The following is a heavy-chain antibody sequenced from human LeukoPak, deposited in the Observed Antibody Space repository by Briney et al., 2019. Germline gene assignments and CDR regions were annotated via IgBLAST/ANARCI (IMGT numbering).Heavy chain of an antibody. CDR1: GGSISSYY. D-gene: IGHD2-2*01. J-gene: IGHJ5*02. V-gene: IGHV4-4*07. CDR2: IYTSGST. Sequence: SETLSLTCTVSGGSISSYYWSWIRQPAEKGLEWIGRIYTSGSTNYNPSLKSRVTMSVDTSKNQFSLKLSSVTAADTAVYYCARIRYCSSTSCYAGVHWFDPWGQGTLVTVSS. CDR3: ARIRYCSSTSCYAGVHWFDP.